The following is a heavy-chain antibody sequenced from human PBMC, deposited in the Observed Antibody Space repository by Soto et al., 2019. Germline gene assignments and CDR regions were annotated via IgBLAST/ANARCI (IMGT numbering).Heavy chain of an antibody. V-gene: IGHV4-34*01. CDR3: ATFSLWSGYFGSDAFDI. Sequence: SETLSLTCAVYGGSFSGYYWSWIRQPPGKGLEWIGEINHSGSTNYNPSLKSRVTISVDTSKNQFSLKLSSVTAADTAVYYCATFSLWSGYFGSDAFDIWGQGTMVTVSS. CDR1: GGSFSGYY. CDR2: INHSGST. J-gene: IGHJ3*02. D-gene: IGHD3-3*01.